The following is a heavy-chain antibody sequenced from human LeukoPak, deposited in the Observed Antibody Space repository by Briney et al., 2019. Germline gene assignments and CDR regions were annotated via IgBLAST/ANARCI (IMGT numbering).Heavy chain of an antibody. CDR1: GYTFTGFY. J-gene: IGHJ4*02. CDR3: ARAAANWGYFDY. Sequence: ASVKVSCKASGYTFTGFYMHWVRQAPGQGLEWMGRINPNSGGTNYAQKFQGRVTLTRDTSTSTAYMDLSRLRSDDTAVYYCARAAANWGYFDYWGQGTLVTVSS. D-gene: IGHD7-27*01. CDR2: INPNSGGT. V-gene: IGHV1-2*06.